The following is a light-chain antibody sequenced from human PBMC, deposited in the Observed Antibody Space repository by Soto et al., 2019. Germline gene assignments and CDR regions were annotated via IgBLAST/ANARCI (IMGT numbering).Light chain of an antibody. CDR1: ESVSDNY. CDR3: QQYNSYAWT. J-gene: IGKJ1*01. Sequence: EIVLTQSPGTLSLSPGERATLSCRASESVSDNYLAWYQQRSGQAPRLVIYGASSRASAVPDRFSGSGSGADFTLTISRLEPEDFATYYCQQYNSYAWTFGQGTKVEIK. CDR2: GAS. V-gene: IGKV3-20*01.